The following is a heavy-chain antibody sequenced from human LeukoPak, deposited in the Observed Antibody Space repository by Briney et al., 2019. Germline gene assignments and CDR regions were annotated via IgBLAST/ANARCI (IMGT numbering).Heavy chain of an antibody. CDR3: AKGGHSYGYSTDY. CDR1: GSTFSAYA. Sequence: GGSLRLSCAASGSTFSAYAMSWVRQAPGKGLEWVSAVSGSGLSTYYADSVKGRFTISRDNSKNTLYLQMSSLRAEDTAVYYCAKGGHSYGYSTDYWGQGTLVTVSS. D-gene: IGHD5-18*01. CDR2: VSGSGLST. J-gene: IGHJ4*02. V-gene: IGHV3-23*01.